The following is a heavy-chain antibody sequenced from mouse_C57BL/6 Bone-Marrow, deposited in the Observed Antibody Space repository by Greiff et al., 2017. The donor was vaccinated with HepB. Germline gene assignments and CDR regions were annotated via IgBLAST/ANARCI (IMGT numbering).Heavy chain of an antibody. CDR3: ARARTGIAY. D-gene: IGHD4-1*01. Sequence: VQLQQSGPELVKPGASVKISCKASGYTFTDYYMNWVKQSHGKSLEWIGDINPNNGGTSYNQKFKGKATLTVDKSSSTASMELRRLTSEDSAVYYCARARTGIAYWGQGTLVTVSA. CDR1: GYTFTDYY. V-gene: IGHV1-26*01. J-gene: IGHJ3*01. CDR2: INPNNGGT.